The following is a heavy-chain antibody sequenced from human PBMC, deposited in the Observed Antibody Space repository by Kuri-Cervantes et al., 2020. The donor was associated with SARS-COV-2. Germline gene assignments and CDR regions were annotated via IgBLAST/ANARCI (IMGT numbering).Heavy chain of an antibody. D-gene: IGHD2-2*01. J-gene: IGHJ4*02. Sequence: ASVKVSCKASGYSFTSYDINWVRQATGQGLEWMGWMNPNSGNTDYAQKFQGKVTITADESTSTVYMELTSLRSDDTAVYYCARDCSGTDCYIIIYAMSEWGQGTLVTVSS. CDR1: GYSFTSYD. CDR3: ARDCSGTDCYIIIYAMSE. V-gene: IGHV1-8*03. CDR2: MNPNSGNT.